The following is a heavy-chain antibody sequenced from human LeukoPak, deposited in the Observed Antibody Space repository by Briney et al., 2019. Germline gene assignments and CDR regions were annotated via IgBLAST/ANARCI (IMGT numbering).Heavy chain of an antibody. Sequence: GASVKVSCKASGYIFTSYSMRWVRRAPGQGLEWMGIINPSGGTTNYAQKFQGRVTMTRDTSTSTVYMDLSSLRSEDTAVYYCARDLSHRYHHRTGYAFDYWGQGTLVTVSS. D-gene: IGHD3-9*01. CDR2: INPSGGTT. CDR3: ARDLSHRYHHRTGYAFDY. V-gene: IGHV1-46*01. J-gene: IGHJ4*02. CDR1: GYIFTSYS.